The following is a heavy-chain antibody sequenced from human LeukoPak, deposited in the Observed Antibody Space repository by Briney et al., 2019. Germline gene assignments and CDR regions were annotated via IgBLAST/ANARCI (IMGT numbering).Heavy chain of an antibody. CDR3: ATDGAGFDT. Sequence: GGSLRLTCAASGFTFDNYYMSWIRQAPGKGLEWLSYISIGGTNTHYADSVKGRFTISRDNAKKSLYLEMNNLRAEDTAVYYCATDGAGFDTWGQGVLVTVSS. J-gene: IGHJ5*02. V-gene: IGHV3-11*01. CDR2: ISIGGTNT. CDR1: GFTFDNYY.